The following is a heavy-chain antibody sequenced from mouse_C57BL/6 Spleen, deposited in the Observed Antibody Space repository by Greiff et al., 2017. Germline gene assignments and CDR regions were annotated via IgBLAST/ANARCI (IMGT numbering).Heavy chain of an antibody. CDR2: IDPENGDT. CDR3: TYYYGSSYPFDY. J-gene: IGHJ2*01. D-gene: IGHD1-1*01. V-gene: IGHV14-4*01. CDR1: GFNIKDAY. Sequence: VQLQQSGAELVRPGASVKLSCTASGFNIKDAYMHWVKQRPEQGLEWIGWIDPENGDTEYASKFQGKATITADTSSNTAYLQLSSLTSEDTAVYYCTYYYGSSYPFDYWGQGTTLTVSS.